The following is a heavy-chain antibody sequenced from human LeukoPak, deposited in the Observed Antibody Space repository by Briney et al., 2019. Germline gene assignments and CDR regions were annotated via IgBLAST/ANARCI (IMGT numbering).Heavy chain of an antibody. CDR1: GYTFTSYY. J-gene: IGHJ4*02. Sequence: ASVKVSCKASGYTFTSYYVHWVRQAPGQGLEWMGIINPSSGSTTYAQRFQGRVTISVDTSKNQFSLKLSSVTAADTAVYYCARQPKPHPWSGYLEGSDSRGASRGSYWGQGTLVTVSS. CDR2: INPSSGST. CDR3: ARQPKPHPWSGYLEGSDSRGASRGSY. V-gene: IGHV1-46*01. D-gene: IGHD3-3*01.